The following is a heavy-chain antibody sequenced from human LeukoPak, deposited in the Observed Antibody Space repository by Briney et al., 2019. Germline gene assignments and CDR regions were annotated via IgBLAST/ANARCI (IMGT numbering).Heavy chain of an antibody. CDR1: GYTFTGYY. Sequence: ASVKVSCKASGYTFTGYYMHWVRQAPGQGLEWMGWINPNSGGTNYAQKFQGRVTMTRDTSISTAYMELTSLISDDTAVYYCARARSRITFGGIRHAFDIWGQGTLVTVSS. CDR3: ARARSRITFGGIRHAFDI. CDR2: INPNSGGT. V-gene: IGHV1-2*02. D-gene: IGHD3-16*01. J-gene: IGHJ3*02.